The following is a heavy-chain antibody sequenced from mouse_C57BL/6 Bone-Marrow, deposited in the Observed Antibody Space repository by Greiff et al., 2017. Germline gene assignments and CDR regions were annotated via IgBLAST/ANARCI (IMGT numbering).Heavy chain of an antibody. Sequence: VQLQQPGAELVRPGTSVKLSCKASGYTFTSYWMHWVKQRPGQGLEWIGVIDPSDSYTNYNQKFKGKATLTVDTSSSTAYMQLSSLTSEDSAVYSCARHYYDYDDCDYWCQGTTLTVSS. D-gene: IGHD2-4*01. J-gene: IGHJ2*01. CDR3: ARHYYDYDDCDY. CDR1: GYTFTSYW. CDR2: IDPSDSYT. V-gene: IGHV1-59*01.